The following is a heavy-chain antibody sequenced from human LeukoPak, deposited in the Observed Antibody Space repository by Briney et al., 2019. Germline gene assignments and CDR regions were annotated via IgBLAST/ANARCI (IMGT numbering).Heavy chain of an antibody. CDR1: GFVFSTYA. CDR2: ILYDGTNQ. Sequence: GRSLRLSCAASGFVFSTYAMHWVRQAPGKGLEWVAVILYDGTNQYYADSVKGRFTISRDNSRNTLYVQMNSLRAEDTAVYYCARPLSSSWYLLDWGQGTLVTVSS. J-gene: IGHJ4*02. CDR3: ARPLSSSWYLLD. D-gene: IGHD6-13*01. V-gene: IGHV3-30-3*01.